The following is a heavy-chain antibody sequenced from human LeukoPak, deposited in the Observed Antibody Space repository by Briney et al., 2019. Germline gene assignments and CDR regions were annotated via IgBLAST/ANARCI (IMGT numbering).Heavy chain of an antibody. CDR2: IVVGSGNT. V-gene: IGHV1-58*02. Sequence: SVTVSCKASGFTFTSSAMQWVRQARGQRLEWIGWIVVGSGNTNYAQKFQERVTITRDMSTSTAYMELSSLRSEDTAVYYCAAPITIFGGMDVWGQGTTVTVSS. CDR1: GFTFTSSA. J-gene: IGHJ6*02. CDR3: AAPITIFGGMDV. D-gene: IGHD3-3*01.